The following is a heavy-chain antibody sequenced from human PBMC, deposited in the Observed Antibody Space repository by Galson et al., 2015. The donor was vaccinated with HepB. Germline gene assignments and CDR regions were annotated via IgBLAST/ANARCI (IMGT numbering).Heavy chain of an antibody. CDR1: GFTFSDYY. V-gene: IGHV3-11*06. CDR3: ARDPGDSSGYYYFDY. CDR2: ISSSSSYT. D-gene: IGHD3-22*01. J-gene: IGHJ4*02. Sequence: SLRLSCAASGFTFSDYYMSWIRQAPGKGLEWVSYISSSSSYTNYADSVKGRFTISRDNAKNSLYLQMNSLRAEDTAVYYCARDPGDSSGYYYFDYWGQGTLVTVSS.